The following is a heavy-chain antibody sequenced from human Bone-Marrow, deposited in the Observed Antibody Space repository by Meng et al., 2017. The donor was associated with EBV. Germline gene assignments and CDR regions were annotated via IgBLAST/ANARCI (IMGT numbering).Heavy chain of an antibody. D-gene: IGHD6-13*01. V-gene: IGHV3-53*01. CDR3: AARAAGSVHFDY. CDR1: GFTVSSNY. J-gene: IGHJ4*02. CDR2: IYSGGST. Sequence: VRSGGGCLRPGGSWSLSCEASGFTVSSNYMSWVRQAPGKGLEWVSVIYSGGSTYYADSVKGRFTISRDNSKNTLYLQMNSLRAEDTAVYYCAARAAGSVHFDYWGQGTLVTVSS.